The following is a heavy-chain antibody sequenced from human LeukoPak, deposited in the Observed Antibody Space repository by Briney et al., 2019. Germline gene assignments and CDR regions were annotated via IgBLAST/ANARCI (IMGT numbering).Heavy chain of an antibody. V-gene: IGHV3-74*01. CDR1: GFTFSSHW. Sequence: GGSLRLSCAASGFTFSSHWMHWVRQAPGKGLLWISRINPDGVTTNYADSVEGRFTISRDNAENTLYLQMNSLTVDDTAIYYCARGGDFSYREMEFWGQGALVTVST. CDR3: ARGGDFSYREMEF. J-gene: IGHJ4*02. CDR2: INPDGVTT. D-gene: IGHD2-21*02.